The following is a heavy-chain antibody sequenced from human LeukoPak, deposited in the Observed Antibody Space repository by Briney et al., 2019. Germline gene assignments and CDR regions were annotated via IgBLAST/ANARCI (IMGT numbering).Heavy chain of an antibody. Sequence: GGSLRLSCAASGFTFSSYGMSWVRQAPGRGLEWVSAISGSGGSTYYADSVKGRFIISRDNSKNTLYLQMNSLRAEDTAAYYCARGGYSSYFYMDVWGKGTTVTVSS. J-gene: IGHJ6*03. D-gene: IGHD3-10*01. CDR1: GFTFSSYG. CDR2: ISGSGGST. CDR3: ARGGYSSYFYMDV. V-gene: IGHV3-23*01.